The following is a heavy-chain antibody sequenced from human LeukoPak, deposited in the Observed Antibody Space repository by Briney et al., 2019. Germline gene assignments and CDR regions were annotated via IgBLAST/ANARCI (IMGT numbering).Heavy chain of an antibody. D-gene: IGHD2-2*01. J-gene: IGHJ5*02. CDR2: IYYSGST. V-gene: IGHV4-59*08. Sequence: SETLSLTCTVSGGSISSYYWSWIRQPPGKGLEWIGYIYYSGSTNYNPSLKSRVTISVDTSKNQFPLKLSSVTAADTAVYYCARLSPYCSSTSCYARGRFDPWGQGTLVTVSS. CDR3: ARLSPYCSSTSCYARGRFDP. CDR1: GGSISSYY.